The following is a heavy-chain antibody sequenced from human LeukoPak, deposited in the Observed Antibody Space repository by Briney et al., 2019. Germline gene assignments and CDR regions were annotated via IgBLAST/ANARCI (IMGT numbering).Heavy chain of an antibody. CDR3: ANFGTTGIPY. CDR2: ISGSGASK. CDR1: GITFTSHA. D-gene: IGHD1-1*01. J-gene: IGHJ4*02. V-gene: IGHV3-23*01. Sequence: GGSLRLSCAASGITFTSHAMSWVRQAPGKGLEWVSAISGSGASKYYADSVKGRFAISRDNAKNTQYLQMNSLRADDTALYYCANFGTTGIPYWGQGTLVTVSS.